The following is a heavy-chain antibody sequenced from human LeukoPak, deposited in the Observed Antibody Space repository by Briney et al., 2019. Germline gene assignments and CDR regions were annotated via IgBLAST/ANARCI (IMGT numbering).Heavy chain of an antibody. CDR1: GFAFSSYA. Sequence: PGGSLRLSCAASGFAFSSYAMNWVRQAPGKGLEWVSVIKGSGGSGGTTYYADSVKGRFAISRGNSKNTLYLQMNSLRAEDTAVYFCAKDIYGVIAPNNAFDIWGQGTMVTVSS. CDR2: IKGSGGSGGTT. CDR3: AKDIYGVIAPNNAFDI. J-gene: IGHJ3*02. V-gene: IGHV3-23*01. D-gene: IGHD3-22*01.